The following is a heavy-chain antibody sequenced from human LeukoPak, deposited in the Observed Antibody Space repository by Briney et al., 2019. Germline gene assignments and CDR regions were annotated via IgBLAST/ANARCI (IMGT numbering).Heavy chain of an antibody. CDR3: AQRGGGRVGYYYYYYMDV. CDR2: INHSGST. CDR1: GGSFSGYY. J-gene: IGHJ6*03. V-gene: IGHV4-34*01. Sequence: PSETLSLTCAVYGGSFSGYYWSWIRQPPGKGLEWIGEINHSGSTNYNPSLKSRVTISVDTSKNQFSLKLSSVTAADTAVYYCAQRGGGRVGYYYYYYMDVWGKGTTVTVSS. D-gene: IGHD4-23*01.